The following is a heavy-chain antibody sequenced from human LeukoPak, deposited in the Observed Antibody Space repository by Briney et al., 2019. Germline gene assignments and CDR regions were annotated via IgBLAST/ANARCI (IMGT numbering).Heavy chain of an antibody. CDR2: ISAYNGNT. CDR3: ARIKGGITMIVVPYAFDI. Sequence: GASVKVSCKASGYTFTSYGISWVRQAPGQGLEWMGLISAYNGNTNYAQKLQGRVTMTTDTSTSTAYMELRSLRSDDTAVYYCARIKGGITMIVVPYAFDIWGQGTMVTVSS. CDR1: GYTFTSYG. J-gene: IGHJ3*02. V-gene: IGHV1-18*01. D-gene: IGHD3-22*01.